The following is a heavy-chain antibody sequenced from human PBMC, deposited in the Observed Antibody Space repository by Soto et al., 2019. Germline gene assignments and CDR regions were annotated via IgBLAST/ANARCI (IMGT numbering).Heavy chain of an antibody. CDR2: MNPNSGNT. CDR3: ARWDYGDYARFDY. V-gene: IGHV1-8*02. J-gene: IGHJ4*02. Sequence: ASVKVSCKASGYTFTSYYINWVRQATGQGLEWMGWMNPNSGNTGYAQKFQGRVTMTRNTSISTAYMELSSLRSEDTAVYYCARWDYGDYARFDYWGQGTLVTVSS. D-gene: IGHD4-17*01. CDR1: GYTFTSYY.